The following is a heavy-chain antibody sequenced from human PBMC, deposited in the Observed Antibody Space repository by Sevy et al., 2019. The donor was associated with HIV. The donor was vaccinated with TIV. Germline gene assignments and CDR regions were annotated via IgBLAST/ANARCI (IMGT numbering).Heavy chain of an antibody. J-gene: IGHJ3*01. CDR2: IYHSGST. V-gene: IGHV4-30-2*06. Sequence: SETLSLTCTVSGGSISSGTYSWGWIRLSPGRGLEWSGYIYHSGSTYYSPSLESRVTISVDRSKNQFSLELTSMTAADTAVYYCARSEGFGYLKNVFDLWGRGTTVTVSS. D-gene: IGHD3-10*01. CDR1: GGSISSGTYS. CDR3: ARSEGFGYLKNVFDL.